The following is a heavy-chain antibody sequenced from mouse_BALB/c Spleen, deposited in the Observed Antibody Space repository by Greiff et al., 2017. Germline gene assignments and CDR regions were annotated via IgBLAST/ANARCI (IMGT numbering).Heavy chain of an antibody. CDR3: ARSLDGYFDY. D-gene: IGHD2-3*01. V-gene: IGHV1S81*02. J-gene: IGHJ2*01. CDR2: INPSNGRT. Sequence: VQLQQSGAELVKPGASVKLSCKASGYTFTEYTIHWVKQRSGQGLEWIGEINPSNGRTNYNEKFKSKATLTVDKSSSTAYMQLSSLTSEDSAVYYCARSLDGYFDYWGQGTTLTVSS. CDR1: GYTFTEYT.